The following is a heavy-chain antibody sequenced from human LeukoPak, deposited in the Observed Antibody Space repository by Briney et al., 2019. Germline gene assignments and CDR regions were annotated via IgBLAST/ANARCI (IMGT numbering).Heavy chain of an antibody. J-gene: IGHJ4*02. V-gene: IGHV3-23*01. D-gene: IGHD3-22*01. CDR3: ARFDSSGYYFDY. CDR1: GFTFSSYG. CDR2: ISGSGGNT. Sequence: QSGGSLRLSCAASGFTFSSYGMSWVRQAPGKGLEWVSAISGSGGNTYYADSVKGRFTISRDNSKNTLYLQMNSLRAEHTAVYYCARFDSSGYYFDYWGQGTLVTVSS.